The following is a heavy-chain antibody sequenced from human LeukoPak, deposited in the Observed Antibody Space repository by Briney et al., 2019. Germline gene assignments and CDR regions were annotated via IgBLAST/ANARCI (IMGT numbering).Heavy chain of an antibody. V-gene: IGHV1-8*03. J-gene: IGHJ5*02. D-gene: IGHD3-3*01. CDR2: MNPNSGNT. CDR3: ARGHITYYDFWSGSTTVNWFDP. Sequence: ASVKVSCKASGYTFTSYDINWVRQATGQGLEWMGWMNPNSGNTGYAQKFQGRVTITRNTSISTAYMELSSLRSEDTAVYYCARGHITYYDFWSGSTTVNWFDPWGQGTLVTVSS. CDR1: GYTFTSYD.